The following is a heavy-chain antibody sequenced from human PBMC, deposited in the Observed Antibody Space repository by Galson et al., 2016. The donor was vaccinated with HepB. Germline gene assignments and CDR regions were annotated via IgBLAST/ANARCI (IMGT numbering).Heavy chain of an antibody. J-gene: IGHJ3*02. D-gene: IGHD3/OR15-3a*01. CDR2: ISFRGSGST. CDR3: SSHDYWNDNHDSFDI. CDR1: GGSISGHY. V-gene: IGHV4-59*11. Sequence: SETLSLTCTVSGGSISGHYCSWIRQPPGKGLERIGIISFRGSGSTSYNPSLKSRVTRSGDTSKNQISLRLRPVIAAYTAVYYCSSHDYWNDNHDSFDIWGQGTRVTVSS.